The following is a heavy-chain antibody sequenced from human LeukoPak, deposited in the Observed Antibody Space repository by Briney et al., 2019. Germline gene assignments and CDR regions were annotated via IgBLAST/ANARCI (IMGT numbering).Heavy chain of an antibody. CDR1: GFTFSDYY. D-gene: IGHD4-17*01. CDR3: ARDYYGDYAYYGMDV. J-gene: IGHJ6*02. Sequence: PGGSLRLSCAASGFTFSDYYMSWIRQAPGKRLEWVSYISSSGSTIYYADSVKGRFTISRDSAKNSLYLQMNSLRAEDTAVYYCARDYYGDYAYYGMDVWGQGTTVTVSS. V-gene: IGHV3-11*01. CDR2: ISSSGSTI.